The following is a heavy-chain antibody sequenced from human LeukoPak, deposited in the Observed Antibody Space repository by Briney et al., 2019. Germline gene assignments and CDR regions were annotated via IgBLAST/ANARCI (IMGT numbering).Heavy chain of an antibody. Sequence: GGSLRLSCVASGFTFSSYAMIWVRQAPGKGLEWVSGISSSGSGGSTYYVDSVKGRFTISRDNSKSTLYLQLNSLRAEDTAVYYCAKEGSSWYPFDYWGQGTLVTVSS. CDR3: AKEGSSWYPFDY. CDR1: GFTFSSYA. D-gene: IGHD6-13*01. CDR2: ISSSGSGGST. V-gene: IGHV3-23*01. J-gene: IGHJ4*02.